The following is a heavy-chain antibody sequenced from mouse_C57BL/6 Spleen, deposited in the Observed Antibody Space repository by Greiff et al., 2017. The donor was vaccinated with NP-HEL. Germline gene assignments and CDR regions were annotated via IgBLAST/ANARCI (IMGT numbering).Heavy chain of an antibody. V-gene: IGHV2-9-1*01. D-gene: IGHD1-1*01. CDR2: IWTGGGT. J-gene: IGHJ4*01. CDR1: GFSLTSYA. Sequence: VKLVESGPGLVAPSQSLSITCTVSGFSLTSYAISWVRQPPGKGLEWLGVIWTGGGTNYNSALKPRLTISQANSKSQVFLKMNSLQTDDTARYYCARNYYESREGYAMDYWGEGTSVTVSS. CDR3: ARNYYESREGYAMDY.